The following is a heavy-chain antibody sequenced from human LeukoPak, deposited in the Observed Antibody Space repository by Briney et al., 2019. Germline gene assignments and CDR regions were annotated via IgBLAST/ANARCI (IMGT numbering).Heavy chain of an antibody. CDR3: ARLVGATTLAFDY. CDR2: IYAGGTT. V-gene: IGHV3-53*05. CDR1: GFIVSSSY. J-gene: IGHJ4*02. Sequence: GGSLRLSCAASGFIVSSSYMNWVRQAPGKGLEWVSVIYAGGTTYYADSVKGRFTISRDNSKNTLYLQMNSLRSEDTAVYYCARLVGATTLAFDYLGQGTLVTVSS. D-gene: IGHD1-26*01.